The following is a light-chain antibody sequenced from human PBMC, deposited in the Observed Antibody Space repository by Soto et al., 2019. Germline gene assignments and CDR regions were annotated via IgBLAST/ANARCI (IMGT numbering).Light chain of an antibody. Sequence: EKVLTNSVSTVSLSPGQRGALSCRASQSVGRHLAWYQQKPGQAPRLLIYDASNRATGIPARFSGSGSGTDFTLTISSLEPEDFAVYYCQQRSNWPVTFGHGTRM. J-gene: IGKJ5*01. CDR2: DAS. CDR3: QQRSNWPVT. V-gene: IGKV3-11*01. CDR1: QSVGRH.